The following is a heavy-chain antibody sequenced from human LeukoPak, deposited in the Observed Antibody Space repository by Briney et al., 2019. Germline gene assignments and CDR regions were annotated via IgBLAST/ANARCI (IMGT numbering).Heavy chain of an antibody. D-gene: IGHD3-3*01. Sequence: PSETLSLTCAVSGGSISSYYWSWIRQPPGKGLEWIGYIYYSGSTNYNPSLKSRVTISVDTSKNQSSLKLSSVTAADTAVYYCARGPKDRYYYYYMDVWGKGTTVTVSS. J-gene: IGHJ6*03. CDR3: ARGPKDRYYYYYMDV. V-gene: IGHV4-59*01. CDR1: GGSISSYY. CDR2: IYYSGST.